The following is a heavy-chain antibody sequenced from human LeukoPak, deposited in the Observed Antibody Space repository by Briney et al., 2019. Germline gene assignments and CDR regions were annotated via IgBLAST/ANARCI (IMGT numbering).Heavy chain of an antibody. Sequence: GGSLRLSCAASGFTFSSYWMNWVRHAPGKGLEWVANIKQDGSEIHYVDSVKGRFTISRDTTKNSLYLQMISLRAEDTAVYYCARVLPYFGRFSSGMDGWGQGTTVTVSS. CDR3: ARVLPYFGRFSSGMDG. D-gene: IGHD3-9*01. CDR1: GFTFSSYW. CDR2: IKQDGSEI. J-gene: IGHJ6*02. V-gene: IGHV3-7*04.